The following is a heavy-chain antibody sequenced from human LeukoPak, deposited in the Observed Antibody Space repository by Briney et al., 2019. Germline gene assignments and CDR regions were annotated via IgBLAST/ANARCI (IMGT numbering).Heavy chain of an antibody. CDR3: GKTTTGYSSGRYPAWPVDY. V-gene: IGHV3-23*01. D-gene: IGHD6-19*01. Sequence: TGGSLRLSCTASGFTFNNYAMYWVRQPPGKGLEWVSGIFGSGGSAHYAESVQGRFTISRDNSKNTVYLQMNNLRAEDTAVYCGKTTTGYSSGRYPAWPVDYWGQGTLVTVSS. CDR2: IFGSGGSA. CDR1: GFTFNNYA. J-gene: IGHJ4*02.